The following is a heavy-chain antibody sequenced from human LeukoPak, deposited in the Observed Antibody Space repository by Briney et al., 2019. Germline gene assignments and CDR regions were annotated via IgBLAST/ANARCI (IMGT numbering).Heavy chain of an antibody. V-gene: IGHV5-51*01. CDR3: ARSDSTNWFDP. CDR1: GYGFTSYW. J-gene: IGHJ5*02. CDR2: IYPGDSDT. Sequence: GESLQISCKGSGYGFTSYWIGWVRQVPGKGLEWMGIIYPGDSDTRYSPSFQGQVTISADKSISTAYLQWSSLKASDTAMYYCARSDSTNWFDPWGQGTLVTVSS. D-gene: IGHD2/OR15-2a*01.